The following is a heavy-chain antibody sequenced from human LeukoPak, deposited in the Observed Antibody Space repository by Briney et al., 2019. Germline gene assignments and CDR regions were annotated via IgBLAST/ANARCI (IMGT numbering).Heavy chain of an antibody. V-gene: IGHV5-51*01. Sequence: GESLKISCKGSGYSFTSYWIGWVRQMPGKGLEWMGIIYPGDSDTRYSPSFQGQVTISADKSISTAYLQWSSLKASDTAMYYCASRTTTEGYYYGMDVWGQGTTVTVSS. CDR1: GYSFTSYW. D-gene: IGHD1-14*01. CDR2: IYPGDSDT. CDR3: ASRTTTEGYYYGMDV. J-gene: IGHJ6*02.